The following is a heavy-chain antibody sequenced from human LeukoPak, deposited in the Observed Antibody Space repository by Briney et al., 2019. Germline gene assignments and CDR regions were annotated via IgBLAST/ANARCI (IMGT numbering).Heavy chain of an antibody. J-gene: IGHJ4*02. V-gene: IGHV3-23*01. D-gene: IGHD2-8*02. Sequence: GRSLRLSCAASGFTFSTFAMIWVRQPPGKGLGWVSSIFPSGGEIHYADSVRGRFTISRDNSKSTLSLQMNSLRAEDTAIYYCATYRQVLLPFESWGQGTLVTVSS. CDR1: GFTFSTFA. CDR2: IFPSGGEI. CDR3: ATYRQVLLPFES.